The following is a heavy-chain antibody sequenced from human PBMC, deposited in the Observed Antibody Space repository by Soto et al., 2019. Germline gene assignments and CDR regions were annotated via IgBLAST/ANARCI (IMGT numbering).Heavy chain of an antibody. V-gene: IGHV1-69*13. CDR3: ARVANSGSYFANFDY. J-gene: IGHJ4*02. D-gene: IGHD1-26*01. Sequence: ASVKVSCKASGGTFSSYAISWVRQAPGQGLEWMGGIIPIFGTANYAQKFQGRVTITADESTSTAYMELSSLRSEDTAVYCCARVANSGSYFANFDYWGQGTLVTVSS. CDR2: IIPIFGTA. CDR1: GGTFSSYA.